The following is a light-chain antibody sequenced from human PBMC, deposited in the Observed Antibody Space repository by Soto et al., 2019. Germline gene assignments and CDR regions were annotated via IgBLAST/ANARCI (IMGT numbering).Light chain of an antibody. J-gene: IGKJ5*01. CDR3: KQYSSSPIT. V-gene: IGKV3-20*01. Sequence: EVVLTQSPGTLSLSPGERATLSCRASQSIGSSYLAWYQQKPGQAPRLLIYGAYSRATGIQDRFSGGGSGTDFSLTISRLDPEDFAVYYCKQYSSSPITFGQGTRLEIK. CDR1: QSIGSSY. CDR2: GAY.